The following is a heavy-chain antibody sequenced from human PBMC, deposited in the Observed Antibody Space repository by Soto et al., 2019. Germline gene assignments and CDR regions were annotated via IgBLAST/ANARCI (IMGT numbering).Heavy chain of an antibody. V-gene: IGHV3-7*05. CDR1: GFAFNNYW. D-gene: IGHD6-13*01. Sequence: GGSLRLSCAASGFAFNNYWMSWVRQAPGEGLEWVANIKQDGSEEYYGDSVKGRFTIFRDNAKNSVFLQMNSLRAEETAVYYCARGGGAFAAAGTLTADYWGQGTLVTVSS. CDR3: ARGGGAFAAAGTLTADY. J-gene: IGHJ4*02. CDR2: IKQDGSEE.